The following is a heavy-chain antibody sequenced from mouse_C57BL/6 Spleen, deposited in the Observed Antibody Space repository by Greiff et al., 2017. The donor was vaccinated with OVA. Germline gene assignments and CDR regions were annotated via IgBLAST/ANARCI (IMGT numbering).Heavy chain of an antibody. D-gene: IGHD1-1*01. Sequence: EVQLVESGGGLVQPGGSLSLSCAASGFTFTDYYMSWVRQPPGKALEWLGFIRNKANGYTTEYSASVKGRFTISRDNSQSILYLQMSALRAEDSATYYFARCPLYGSSWYFDVWGTGTTVTVSS. CDR1: GFTFTDYY. CDR2: IRNKANGYTT. CDR3: ARCPLYGSSWYFDV. V-gene: IGHV7-3*01. J-gene: IGHJ1*03.